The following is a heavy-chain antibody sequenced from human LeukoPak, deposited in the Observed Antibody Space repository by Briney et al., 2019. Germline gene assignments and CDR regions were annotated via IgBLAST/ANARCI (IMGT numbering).Heavy chain of an antibody. D-gene: IGHD3-22*01. CDR1: GFTFSSYW. J-gene: IGHJ4*02. Sequence: GGSLRLSCAASGFTFSSYWMSWVRQAPGKGLEWVANIKQDGSEKYYVDSVKGRFTISRDKAKNSLYLQMNSLRAEDTAVYYCARVAYYDSYGYWGQGTLVTVSS. V-gene: IGHV3-7*01. CDR2: IKQDGSEK. CDR3: ARVAYYDSYGY.